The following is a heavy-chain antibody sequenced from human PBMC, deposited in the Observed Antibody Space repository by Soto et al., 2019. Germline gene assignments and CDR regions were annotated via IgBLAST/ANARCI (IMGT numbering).Heavy chain of an antibody. CDR1: GYTFTSYG. J-gene: IGHJ4*02. CDR3: ARVGDGSGSYYRPLPY. D-gene: IGHD3-10*01. CDR2: ISAYNGNT. V-gene: IGHV1-18*01. Sequence: ASVKVSCKASGYTFTSYGISWVRQAPGQGLEWMGWISAYNGNTNYAQKLQGRVTMTTDTSTSTAYMELRSLRSDDTAVYYCARVGDGSGSYYRPLPYWGQGTLVTAPQ.